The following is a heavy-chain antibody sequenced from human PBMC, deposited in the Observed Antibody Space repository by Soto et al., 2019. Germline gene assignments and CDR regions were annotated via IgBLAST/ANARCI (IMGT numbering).Heavy chain of an antibody. CDR2: FYTIRRT. CDR3: ARGRYYYYYGMDV. CDR1: GVSISSFY. J-gene: IGHJ6*02. V-gene: IGHV4-4*07. Sequence: SETLSLTYTVSGVSISSFYWSWIRQPAGEGLEWIGHFYTIRRTNYNPPLKSRVTMSVDTSKNQFSLKVASVTAEDTAVYYCARGRYYYYYGMDVWGQGTTVTVSS.